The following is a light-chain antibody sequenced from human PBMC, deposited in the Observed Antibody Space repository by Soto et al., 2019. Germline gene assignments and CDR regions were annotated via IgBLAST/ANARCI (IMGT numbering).Light chain of an antibody. Sequence: DIVMTQSPDSLAVSLGERATINCKSTQSVLISSQNKNCITWYQQKPGQPPKVLIYWASTRESRVPDRFSGSGSGKDFTLTISILQAEDVAVYYCHQYCSIPRTFGQGTKVEIK. CDR2: WAS. CDR3: HQYCSIPRT. J-gene: IGKJ1*01. V-gene: IGKV4-1*01. CDR1: QSVLISSQNKNC.